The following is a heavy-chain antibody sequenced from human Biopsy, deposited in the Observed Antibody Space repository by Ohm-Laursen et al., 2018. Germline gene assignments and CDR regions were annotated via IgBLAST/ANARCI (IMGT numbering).Heavy chain of an antibody. CDR3: ARVGAGAPSIDYFDY. Sequence: SDTLSPTCTVSDGSINSYYWNWIRQPPGKRLEWIGYIYYSGSTNYNPSLRSRVTISVDRSKNQFSLELSSVTAADTAVYYCARVGAGAPSIDYFDYWGQGALVTVSS. J-gene: IGHJ4*02. V-gene: IGHV4-59*07. CDR1: DGSINSYY. CDR2: IYYSGST. D-gene: IGHD1-26*01.